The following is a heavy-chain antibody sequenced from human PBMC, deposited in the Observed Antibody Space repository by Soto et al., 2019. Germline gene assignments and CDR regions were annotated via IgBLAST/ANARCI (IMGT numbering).Heavy chain of an antibody. CDR2: IYYSGST. CDR3: ATLPPRIVVVFTEMPT. J-gene: IGHJ5*02. CDR1: GGSISSYY. D-gene: IGHD2-21*01. Sequence: SETLSLTCTVSGGSISSYYWSWIRQPPGKCLEWIWYIYYSGSTNYNSSLKSRVTISLDKSNNEFSLSLTSVTAADTAVYYCATLPPRIVVVFTEMPTWGQGILVTVSS. V-gene: IGHV4-59*12.